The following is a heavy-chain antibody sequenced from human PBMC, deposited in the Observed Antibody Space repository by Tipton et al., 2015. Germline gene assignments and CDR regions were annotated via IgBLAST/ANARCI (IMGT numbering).Heavy chain of an antibody. D-gene: IGHD5-24*01. J-gene: IGHJ6*02. CDR1: GGSVSTSNYY. CDR3: ARDLEHGMDV. Sequence: TLSLTCTVSGGSVSTSNYYWGWIRQSPGKGLERIGYISYSGSTHYNPSLKRRVTISLDTSKNQFSLTLNSVTAADTAVYYCARDLEHGMDVWGQGTTVTVSS. CDR2: ISYSGST. V-gene: IGHV4-61*01.